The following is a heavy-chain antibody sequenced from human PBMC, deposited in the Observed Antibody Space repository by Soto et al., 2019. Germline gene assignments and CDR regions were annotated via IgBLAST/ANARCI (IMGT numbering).Heavy chain of an antibody. V-gene: IGHV1-18*01. J-gene: IGHJ4*02. CDR1: GYTFTSYG. D-gene: IGHD1-20*01. CDR3: ARDAGYNWNQAAFDY. CDR2: ISAYNGNT. Sequence: ASVKVSCKASGYTFTSYGISWVRQAPGQGLEWMGWISAYNGNTNYAQKLQGRVTMTTDTSTSTAYMELRSLRSDDTAVYYCARDAGYNWNQAAFDYWGQGTLVTVSS.